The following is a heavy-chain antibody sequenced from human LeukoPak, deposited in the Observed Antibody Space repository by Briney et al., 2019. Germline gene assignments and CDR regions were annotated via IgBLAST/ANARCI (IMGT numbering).Heavy chain of an antibody. D-gene: IGHD1-26*01. CDR1: GGSISSSSYY. Sequence: SETLSLTCTVSGGSISSSSYYWGWIRQPPGKGLEWIGSIYHSGSTYYNPSLKSRVTISVDTSKNQFSLKLSSVTAADTAVYYCARVVTEWELLDPYFDYWGQGTLVTVSS. J-gene: IGHJ4*02. V-gene: IGHV4-39*07. CDR2: IYHSGST. CDR3: ARVVTEWELLDPYFDY.